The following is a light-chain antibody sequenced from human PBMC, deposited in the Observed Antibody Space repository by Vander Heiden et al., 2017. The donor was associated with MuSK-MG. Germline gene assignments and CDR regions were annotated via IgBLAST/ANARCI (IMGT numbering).Light chain of an antibody. Sequence: EIVLTQSPASLSLSPGEGATLSCRASQYVSSALAWYQQRPGQTPRLVIYDASNRATGIPARFSGNGSGTDFTLTISSLEPEDFAVYFCQQRRDWPITFGQRTRLEIK. CDR1: QYVSSA. V-gene: IGKV3-11*01. CDR3: QQRRDWPIT. J-gene: IGKJ5*01. CDR2: DAS.